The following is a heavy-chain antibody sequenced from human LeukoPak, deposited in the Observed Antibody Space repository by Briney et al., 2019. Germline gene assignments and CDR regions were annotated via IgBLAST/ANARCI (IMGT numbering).Heavy chain of an antibody. D-gene: IGHD6-13*01. V-gene: IGHV3-20*04. CDR1: GGTTDDYG. CDR3: VKDLSSNWYSFDY. J-gene: IGHJ4*02. CDR2: INWDGTNT. Sequence: GGSLRLPCAAPGGTTDDYGMSWVRQAPGKGLECVSGINWDGTNTYYAESVKGRFTISRDSAEKSLYLQMNSLRDDDTAFYYCVKDLSSNWYSFDYWGQGTLVTVSS.